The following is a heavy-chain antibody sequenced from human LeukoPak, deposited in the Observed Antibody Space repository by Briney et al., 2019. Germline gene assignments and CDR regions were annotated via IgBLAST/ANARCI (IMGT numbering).Heavy chain of an antibody. J-gene: IGHJ3*02. CDR3: AGESGITFGGVIVDAFDI. CDR2: IYYSGST. D-gene: IGHD3-16*02. CDR1: GGSISSYY. Sequence: PSETLSLTCTVSGGSISSYYWGWIRQPPGKGLEWIGSIYYSGSTYYNPSLKSRVTISVDTSKNQFSLKLSSVTAADTAVYYCAGESGITFGGVIVDAFDIWGQGTMVTVSS. V-gene: IGHV4-39*01.